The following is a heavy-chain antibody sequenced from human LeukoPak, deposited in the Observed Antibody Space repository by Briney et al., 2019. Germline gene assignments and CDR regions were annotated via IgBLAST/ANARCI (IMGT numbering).Heavy chain of an antibody. V-gene: IGHV1-24*01. CDR2: FDPEDGET. J-gene: IGHJ4*02. D-gene: IGHD3-22*01. CDR1: GYTLTELS. CDR3: ARGVLESYYDSSGYSHFDY. Sequence: GASVKVSCMVSGYTLTELSMHWVRQAPGKGLEWMGGFDPEDGETIYAQKFQGRVTMTTDTSTSTAYMELRSLRSDDTAVYYCARGVLESYYDSSGYSHFDYWGQGTLVTVSS.